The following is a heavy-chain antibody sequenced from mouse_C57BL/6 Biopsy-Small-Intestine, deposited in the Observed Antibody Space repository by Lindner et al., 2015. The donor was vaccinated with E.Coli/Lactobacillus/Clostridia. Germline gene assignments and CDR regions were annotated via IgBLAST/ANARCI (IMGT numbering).Heavy chain of an antibody. Sequence: VQLQESGGGLVQPKGSLKLSCAASGFSFNTYAMNWVRQAPGKGLEWVARIRSKSNNYATYYADSVKDRFTISRDDSESMLYLQMHNLKTEDTAIYYCVRQSSFISTVVASRDYAMDYWGQGTSVTVSS. D-gene: IGHD1-1*01. CDR3: VRQSSFISTVVASRDYAMDY. J-gene: IGHJ4*01. CDR2: IRSKSNNYAT. V-gene: IGHV10-1*01. CDR1: GFSFNTYA.